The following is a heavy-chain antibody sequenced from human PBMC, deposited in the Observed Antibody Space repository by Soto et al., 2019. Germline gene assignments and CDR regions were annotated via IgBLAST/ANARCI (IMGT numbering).Heavy chain of an antibody. CDR1: GFTVSSNY. Sequence: EVQLVESGGGLVQPGGSLRLSCAASGFTVSSNYMSWVRQAPGKGLEWVSVIYSGGSTYYADSVKGGFTISRHNSKNTRYLQMNGLRAEDTAVYYWSSDSWGGFDYWGQGTLVTGSS. CDR3: SSDSWGGFDY. CDR2: IYSGGST. J-gene: IGHJ4*02. D-gene: IGHD3-16*01. V-gene: IGHV3-53*04.